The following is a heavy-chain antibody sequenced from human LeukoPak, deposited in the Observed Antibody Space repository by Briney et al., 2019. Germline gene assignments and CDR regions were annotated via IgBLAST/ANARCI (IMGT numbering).Heavy chain of an antibody. V-gene: IGHV4-39*01. CDR3: ARQRTMIVVQHFDY. CDR1: GGSISSSSYY. Sequence: SETLSLTCTVSGGSISSSSYYWGWIRQPPGKGLEWIGSIYYSGSTYYNPSLKSRVTISVDTSKNQFSLKLSSVTAADTAVYYCARQRTMIVVQHFDYWGQGTLVTVSS. J-gene: IGHJ4*02. CDR2: IYYSGST. D-gene: IGHD3-22*01.